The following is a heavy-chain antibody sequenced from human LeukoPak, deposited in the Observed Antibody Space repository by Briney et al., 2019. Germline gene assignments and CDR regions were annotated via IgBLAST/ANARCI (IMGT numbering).Heavy chain of an antibody. CDR1: GGSISSYY. D-gene: IGHD3-10*01. CDR3: ARARGILWFGELSSFDY. CDR2: IYYSGST. J-gene: IGHJ4*02. V-gene: IGHV4-59*01. Sequence: PSETLSLTCTVSGGSISSYYWSWIRQPPGKGLEWIGYIYYSGSTNYNPSLKSRVTISVDTSKNQFSLKLSSVTAADTAVYYCARARGILWFGELSSFDYWGQGTLVTVSP.